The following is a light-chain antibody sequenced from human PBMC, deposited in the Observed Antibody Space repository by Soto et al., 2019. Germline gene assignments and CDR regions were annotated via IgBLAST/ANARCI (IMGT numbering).Light chain of an antibody. Sequence: QSVLTQPASVSGSPGQSSTISCTGTSSDVGGYNYVSWYQHHPGKAPKLMIYDVSNRPSGVSNRFSGSKSGNTASLTISGLQAEDEADYYCNSYTGSFYVFGTGNKVTVL. CDR3: NSYTGSFYV. V-gene: IGLV2-14*03. CDR1: SSDVGGYNY. J-gene: IGLJ1*01. CDR2: DVS.